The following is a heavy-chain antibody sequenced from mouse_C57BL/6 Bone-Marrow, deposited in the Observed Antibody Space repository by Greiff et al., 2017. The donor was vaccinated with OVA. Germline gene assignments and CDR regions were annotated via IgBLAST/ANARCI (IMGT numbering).Heavy chain of an antibody. V-gene: IGHV1-62-2*01. D-gene: IGHD6-2*01. CDR3: ARHEEESLAWFAY. Sequence: QVKLQQSGAELVKPGASVKLSCKASGYTFTEYTIHWVKQRSGKGLEWIGWFCPGSGSIKYHEKFKAKATLTEDNSSSTVYMELSRWTSEDSAVYFCARHEEESLAWFAYWGQGTLVTVSA. J-gene: IGHJ3*01. CDR2: FCPGSGSI. CDR1: GYTFTEYT.